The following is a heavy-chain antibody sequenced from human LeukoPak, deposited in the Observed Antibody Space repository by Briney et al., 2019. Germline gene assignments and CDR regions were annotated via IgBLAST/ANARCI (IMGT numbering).Heavy chain of an antibody. V-gene: IGHV1-2*02. CDR1: GYTFTSYY. J-gene: IGHJ6*02. Sequence: ASVKVSCKASGYTFTSYYMHWVRQAPGQGLEWMGWINPNSGGTNYAQKFQGRVTMTRDTSISTAYMELSRLRSDDTAVYYCASLFHYDFWSGSDRDYYYGMDAWGQGTTVTVSS. CDR3: ASLFHYDFWSGSDRDYYYGMDA. CDR2: INPNSGGT. D-gene: IGHD3-3*01.